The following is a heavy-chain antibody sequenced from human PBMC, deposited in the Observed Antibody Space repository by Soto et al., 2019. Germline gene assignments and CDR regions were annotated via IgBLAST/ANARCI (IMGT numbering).Heavy chain of an antibody. CDR3: ARDRKDYDILTGYYRDYFDY. V-gene: IGHV4-30-4*01. CDR1: GGSISSGDYY. D-gene: IGHD3-9*01. J-gene: IGHJ4*02. CDR2: IYYSGST. Sequence: LSLTCTVSGGSISSGDYYWSWIRQPPGKGLEWIGYIYYSGSTYYNPSLKSRVTISVDTSKNQFSLKLSSVTAADTAVYYCARDRKDYDILTGYYRDYFDYWGQGTLVTVSS.